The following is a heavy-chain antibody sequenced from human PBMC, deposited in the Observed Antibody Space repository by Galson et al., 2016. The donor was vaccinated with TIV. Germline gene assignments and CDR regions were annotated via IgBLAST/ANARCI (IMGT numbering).Heavy chain of an antibody. CDR3: ARDRDYYDSSSYSPDAFDM. Sequence: SLRLSCAASGFIFRRYSMNWVRQAPGKGLEWVSTISSSSDYRFYADSVKGRFTISRGNARNSLHLQINSVRVEDTAVYYCARDRDYYDSSSYSPDAFDMWGQGTMVTVSS. CDR2: ISSSSDYR. J-gene: IGHJ3*02. V-gene: IGHV3-21*01. CDR1: GFIFRRYS. D-gene: IGHD3-22*01.